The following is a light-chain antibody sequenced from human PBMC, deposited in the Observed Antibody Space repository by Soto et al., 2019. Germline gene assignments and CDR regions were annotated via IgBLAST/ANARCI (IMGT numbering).Light chain of an antibody. CDR3: QQSYTTPIT. V-gene: IGKV1-39*01. J-gene: IGKJ5*01. CDR1: QSISSY. Sequence: GDRVTITWRASQSISSYLNWYQQKPGKAPKLLMFAASTLQSGVPSRFSGSGSETDFTLTISSLQPEDFATYFCQQSYTTPITFGQGTRLEI. CDR2: AAS.